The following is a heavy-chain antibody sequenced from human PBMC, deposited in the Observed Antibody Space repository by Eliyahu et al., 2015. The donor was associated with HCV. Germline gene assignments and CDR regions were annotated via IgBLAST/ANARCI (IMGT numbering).Heavy chain of an antibody. J-gene: IGHJ4*02. CDR1: GYSFTSDY. D-gene: IGHD6-13*01. V-gene: IGHV5-51*01. CDR2: LYPADSDT. Sequence: EVQLVQSGAEVKKPGESLKISCKGSGYSFTSDYIGWVRQVPGKGLGWVGILYPADSDTXFSPSFQGQVTFPADKSISTAYLQWNSLKASDTAIYFCARLGSSWYFDYWGQGTLVTVSS. CDR3: ARLGSSWYFDY.